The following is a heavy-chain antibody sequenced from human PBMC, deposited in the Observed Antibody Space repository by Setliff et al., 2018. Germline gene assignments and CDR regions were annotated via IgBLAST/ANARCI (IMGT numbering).Heavy chain of an antibody. CDR2: ISGYDGNT. D-gene: IGHD2-8*01. CDR1: GFTFRNYA. J-gene: IGHJ4*02. CDR3: LRLVRYCTKIACQATSGDEV. V-gene: IGHV1-18*01. Sequence: ASVKVSCKASGFTFRNYAISWVRQAPGQGLEWMGWISGYDGNTKYAQNLHGRVTMTTDTSTTTAYMELRSLRADDTAVYYCLRLVRYCTKIACQATSGDEVWGLGTLVTVSS.